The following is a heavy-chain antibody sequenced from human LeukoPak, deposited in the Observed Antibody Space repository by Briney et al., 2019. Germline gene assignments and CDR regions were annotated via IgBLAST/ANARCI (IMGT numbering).Heavy chain of an antibody. CDR2: IYYSGST. CDR3: ARSGRYCSSTSCNYDAFDI. J-gene: IGHJ3*02. V-gene: IGHV4-59*01. D-gene: IGHD2-2*01. CDR1: GGSISTYY. Sequence: SETLSLTCTVSGGSISTYYWSWIRQPPRKGLDWIGYIYYSGSTNYNPSLKSRVTISVDTSKIQFSLKLSSVTAADTAVYYCARSGRYCSSTSCNYDAFDIWGQGTMVTVSS.